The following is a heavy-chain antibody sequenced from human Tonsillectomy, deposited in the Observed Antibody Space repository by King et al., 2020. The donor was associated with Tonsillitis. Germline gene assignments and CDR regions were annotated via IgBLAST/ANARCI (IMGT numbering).Heavy chain of an antibody. CDR3: AREDNYYFDY. CDR1: GGSISSYY. V-gene: IGHV4-59*01. Sequence: VQLQESGPGLVKPSETLSLTCTVSGGSISSYYWSWIRQPPGKGLEWSGYIYYSGRTNYNPSLKSRVTISVDTSKNQFSLKLSSVTAADTAVYYCAREDNYYFDYWGQGTLVTVSS. J-gene: IGHJ4*02. D-gene: IGHD1-1*01. CDR2: IYYSGRT.